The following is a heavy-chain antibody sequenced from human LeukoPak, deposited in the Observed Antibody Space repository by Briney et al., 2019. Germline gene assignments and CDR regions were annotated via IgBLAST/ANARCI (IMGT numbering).Heavy chain of an antibody. CDR2: IKQDGSEK. J-gene: IGHJ6*03. CDR1: GFTFSSYW. D-gene: IGHD3-10*01. V-gene: IGHV3-7*01. CDR3: AGSQTSYYYYYMDV. Sequence: GGSLRLSCAASGFTFSSYWMSWVRQAPGKGLEWVANIKQDGSEKYYVDSVKGRFTISRDNAKNPLYLQMNSLRAEDTAVYYCAGSQTSYYYYYMDVWGKGTTVTVSS.